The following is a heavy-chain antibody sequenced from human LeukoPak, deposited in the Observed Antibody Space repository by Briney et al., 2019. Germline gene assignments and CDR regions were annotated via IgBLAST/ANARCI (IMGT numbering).Heavy chain of an antibody. CDR3: ARPAYGSGTGFDY. D-gene: IGHD3-10*01. V-gene: IGHV3-21*01. J-gene: IGHJ4*02. CDR2: ISSSRSFI. CDR1: GFTFSSYS. Sequence: GGSLRLSCAASGFTFSSYSMNWVRQAPGKGLEWVSSISSSRSFIYYAYSLNGRFTISTDNAKNSLYLQMNSLRAEDTAVYYCARPAYGSGTGFDYWGQGTLVTVSS.